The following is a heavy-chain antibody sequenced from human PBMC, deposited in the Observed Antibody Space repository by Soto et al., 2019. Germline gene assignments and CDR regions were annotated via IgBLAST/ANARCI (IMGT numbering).Heavy chain of an antibody. CDR1: GGSVSINTYS. Sequence: QLQLQESRPGLVKPSETLSLTCTVSGGSVSINTYSWGWIRQSPVTGPQWIGSIYYSGSTYYNPTIRSPASISVDPSKNQLSRRLTSVTVADTATYYSASHDGTAGWGQGILVTVST. D-gene: IGHD6-13*01. CDR3: ASHDGTAG. CDR2: IYYSGST. V-gene: IGHV4-39*01. J-gene: IGHJ1*01.